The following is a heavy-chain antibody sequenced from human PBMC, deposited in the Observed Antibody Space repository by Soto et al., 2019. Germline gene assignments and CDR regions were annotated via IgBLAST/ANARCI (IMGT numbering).Heavy chain of an antibody. J-gene: IGHJ2*01. Sequence: EVQLVESGGGLVQPGGSLRLSCAASGFTFSDHYMDWVRQAPGKGLEWVGRTRNKVNSYSTEYAASVRGRFTISRDASDNSFYLQMNSLKTEDTAMYYCARASVIMARWYFDLWGRGTLVSVSS. CDR2: TRNKVNSYST. V-gene: IGHV3-72*01. CDR3: ARASVIMARWYFDL. CDR1: GFTFSDHY. D-gene: IGHD2-21*01.